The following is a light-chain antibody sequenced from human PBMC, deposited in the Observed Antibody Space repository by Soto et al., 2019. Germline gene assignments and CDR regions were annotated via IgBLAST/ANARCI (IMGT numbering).Light chain of an antibody. CDR3: SSYTTTTRL. V-gene: IGLV2-14*01. Sequence: QSALTQPASVSGSPGQSITISCTGTSSDIGSNNYVSWFQQRPGKAPTLIIYEVSNRPSVVSTHFSGSKSGNTASLTISGLLPEDEAEYYCSSYTTTTRLFGGGTKLTVL. J-gene: IGLJ3*02. CDR2: EVS. CDR1: SSDIGSNNY.